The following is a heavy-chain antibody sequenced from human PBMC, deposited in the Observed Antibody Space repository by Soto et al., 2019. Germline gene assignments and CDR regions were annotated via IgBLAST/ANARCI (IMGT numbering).Heavy chain of an antibody. CDR3: HPSTVTTPGGFDL. Sequence: GGSLRLSCAASGFTFSSYAMSWVRQAPGKGLEWVSAISGSGGSTYYADSVKGRFTISRDNSKNTLYLQMNSLRAEDTAVYYCHPSTVTTPGGFDLWGQGTLVTVSS. CDR2: ISGSGGST. D-gene: IGHD4-17*01. J-gene: IGHJ5*02. V-gene: IGHV3-23*01. CDR1: GFTFSSYA.